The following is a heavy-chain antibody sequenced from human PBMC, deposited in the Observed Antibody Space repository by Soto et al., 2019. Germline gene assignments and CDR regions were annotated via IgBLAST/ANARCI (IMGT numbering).Heavy chain of an antibody. CDR2: ISAYNGNT. V-gene: IGHV1-18*01. CDR1: GYTFTSYG. J-gene: IGHJ4*02. D-gene: IGHD2-15*01. CDR3: ACDCSGGSCYGGIDY. Sequence: ASVKVSCKASGYTFTSYGISWVRQVPGQGLEWMGWISAYNGNTNYAQKLQGRVTMTTDTSTSTAYMELRSLRSDDTAVYYCACDCSGGSCYGGIDYSGQGTLVTVSS.